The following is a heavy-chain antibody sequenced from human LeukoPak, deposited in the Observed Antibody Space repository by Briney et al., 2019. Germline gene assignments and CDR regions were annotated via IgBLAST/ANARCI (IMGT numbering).Heavy chain of an antibody. CDR3: AKKRGPYGSGSSFDY. D-gene: IGHD3-10*01. J-gene: IGHJ4*02. CDR1: GFTFSSYG. CDR2: ISGSGGST. V-gene: IGHV3-23*01. Sequence: TGGSLRLSCAASGFTFSSYGMSWVRQAPGKGLERVSAISGSGGSTYYADSVKGRFTISRDNSKNTLYLQMNSLRAEDTAVYYCAKKRGPYGSGSSFDYWGQGTLVTVSS.